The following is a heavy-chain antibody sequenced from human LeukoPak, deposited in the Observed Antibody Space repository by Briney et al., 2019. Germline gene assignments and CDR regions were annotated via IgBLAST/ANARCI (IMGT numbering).Heavy chain of an antibody. Sequence: ASVKVSCKASGYTFTSYGISWVRQAPGQGLEWMGWISAYNGNTNYAQKLQGRVTMTTDTSTSTAYMELRSLRSDDTAVYYCARDLLQTAGSSMPDYWGQGTLVTVSS. V-gene: IGHV1-18*01. D-gene: IGHD1-26*01. CDR3: ARDLLQTAGSSMPDY. CDR1: GYTFTSYG. CDR2: ISAYNGNT. J-gene: IGHJ4*02.